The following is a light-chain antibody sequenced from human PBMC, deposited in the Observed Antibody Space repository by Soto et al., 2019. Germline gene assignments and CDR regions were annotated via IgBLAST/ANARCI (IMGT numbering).Light chain of an antibody. V-gene: IGKV3-11*01. CDR2: DAS. CDR1: QSVTSS. Sequence: EIVLTQSPATLSFSPGERATLSCRASQSVTSSLAWYQQKPGQAPRLLIYDASNRATGIPARFSGSGSGTDFTLTISSLEPEDFAVYYCQQRSNWPRTFGQGTKLEI. J-gene: IGKJ2*01. CDR3: QQRSNWPRT.